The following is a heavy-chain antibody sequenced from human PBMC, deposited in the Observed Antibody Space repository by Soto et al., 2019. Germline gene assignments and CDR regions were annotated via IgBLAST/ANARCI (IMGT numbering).Heavy chain of an antibody. D-gene: IGHD3-16*01. CDR1: GFTFSSYA. Sequence: GGSLRLSCAASGFTFSSYAMSWVRQAPGKGLEWVSAISGSGGSTYYADSVKGRFTISRDNSKNTLYLQMNSLRAEDTAVYYCAKLSYDYIWGRYDLFDYWGQGTLVTVSS. CDR3: AKLSYDYIWGRYDLFDY. V-gene: IGHV3-23*01. CDR2: ISGSGGST. J-gene: IGHJ4*02.